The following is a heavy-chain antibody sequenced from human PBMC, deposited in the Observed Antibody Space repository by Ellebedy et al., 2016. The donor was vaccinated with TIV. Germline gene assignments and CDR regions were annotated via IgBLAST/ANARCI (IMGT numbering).Heavy chain of an antibody. V-gene: IGHV4-39*01. CDR3: ARHWNHNRRADV. J-gene: IGHJ4*02. CDR2: IYYTGST. D-gene: IGHD1-14*01. Sequence: SETLSLXCNVSGGSISGSDYYWGWIRQSTGGGLEWIGTIYYTGSTYYNPSLKSRITMTVDTSNNHFSLKLFSLTASDTAIYYCARHWNHNRRADVWGQGILVTVSS. CDR1: GGSISGSDYY.